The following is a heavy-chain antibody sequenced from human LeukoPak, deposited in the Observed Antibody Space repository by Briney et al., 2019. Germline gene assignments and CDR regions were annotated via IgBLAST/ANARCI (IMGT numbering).Heavy chain of an antibody. D-gene: IGHD3-16*01. Sequence: KPSETLSLTCTVSGGSISSYYWSWIRQPPGKGLEWIGHIYYSGSTNYNPSLKSRVTISVDTSKNQFSLKLSSVTAADTAVYYCARTYVDQNWFDPWGQGTLVTVSS. CDR1: GGSISSYY. J-gene: IGHJ5*02. V-gene: IGHV4-59*08. CDR2: IYYSGST. CDR3: ARTYVDQNWFDP.